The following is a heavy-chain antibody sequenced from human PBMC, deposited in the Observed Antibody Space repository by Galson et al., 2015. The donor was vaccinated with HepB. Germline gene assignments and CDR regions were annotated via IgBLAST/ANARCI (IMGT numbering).Heavy chain of an antibody. J-gene: IGHJ4*02. D-gene: IGHD6-6*01. CDR2: TYYKSKWYN. Sequence: CAISEDSVSSNSAAWNWIRQSPSRGLEWLGRTYYKSKWYNDYAVSVESRISINPDTSKNQFSLQLKSVTPEDTAVYYCVRYRSSSGSLDYWGRGTLVTVSS. V-gene: IGHV6-1*01. CDR3: VRYRSSSGSLDY. CDR1: EDSVSSNSAA.